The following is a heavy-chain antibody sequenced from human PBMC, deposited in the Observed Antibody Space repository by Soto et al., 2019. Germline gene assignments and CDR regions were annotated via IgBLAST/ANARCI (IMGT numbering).Heavy chain of an antibody. CDR3: ATARHCSRDACPAAE. J-gene: IGHJ4*02. V-gene: IGHV3-23*05. CDR2: IGPNPSNT. D-gene: IGHD2-2*01. CDR1: GFPFSTSG. Sequence: EVQLLESGGGLVQPGGSLRLSCAASGFPFSTSGMLWVRQPPGEGLEWGSAIGPNPSNTNYADSVKGRFTISRDNSKNTVFLQMSTLRAEDTALYYCATARHCSRDACPAAEWGQGTLITVSS.